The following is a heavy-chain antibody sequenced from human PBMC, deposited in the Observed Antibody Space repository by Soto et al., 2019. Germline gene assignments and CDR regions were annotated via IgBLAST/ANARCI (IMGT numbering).Heavy chain of an antibody. V-gene: IGHV4-34*01. J-gene: IGHJ6*03. CDR3: ARGRIMITFGGVIVETYYYYYYMDV. D-gene: IGHD3-16*02. Sequence: LETLSLTCAVYGGSFSGYYWSWIRQPPGKGLEWIGEIIHSGSTNYNPSLKSRVTISVDTSKNQFSLKLSSVTAADTAVYYCARGRIMITFGGVIVETYYYYYYMDVWGKGTTVTVSS. CDR2: IIHSGST. CDR1: GGSFSGYY.